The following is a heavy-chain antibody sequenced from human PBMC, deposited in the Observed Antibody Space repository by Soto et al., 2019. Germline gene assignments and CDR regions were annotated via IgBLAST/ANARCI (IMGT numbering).Heavy chain of an antibody. CDR2: VENSGST. CDR3: ARERGDSHWIDP. Sequence: AETLSLTCIVSGGSVSSESYYWIWIRQTPGKGLEWIGNVENSGSTKYNPSLKSRVTISVDTSKNQFSLKLSSVTGADTAVYYCARERGDSHWIDPWGQGTLVTVSS. J-gene: IGHJ5*02. V-gene: IGHV4-61*01. CDR1: GGSVSSESYY. D-gene: IGHD2-21*01.